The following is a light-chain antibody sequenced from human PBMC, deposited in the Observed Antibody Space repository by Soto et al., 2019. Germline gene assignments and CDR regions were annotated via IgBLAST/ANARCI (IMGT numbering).Light chain of an antibody. CDR1: RSDIGAYNF. V-gene: IGLV2-14*03. CDR2: DVN. CDR3: TSWTTSTTMI. J-gene: IGLJ2*01. Sequence: QSALTQPASVSGSPGQSITISCTGTRSDIGAYNFVSWYQQHPGEVPKLILYDVNVRPSGVSNRVSGSKSGNTASLTISGLQAEDEADYYCTSWTTSTTMIFGGGTQLTVL.